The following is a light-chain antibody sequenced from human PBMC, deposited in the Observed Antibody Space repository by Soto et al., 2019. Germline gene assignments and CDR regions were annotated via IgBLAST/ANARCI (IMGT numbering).Light chain of an antibody. V-gene: IGKV3-11*01. CDR1: QSVSSY. J-gene: IGKJ5*01. Sequence: IVLTQSPDTLSFSQLYRDTRSCRASQSVSSYLAWYQQKPGQAPRLLIYDASNRATGIPARFSGSGSGTDFTLTISSLEPEDFAVYYCQQRSNWPPITFGQGTRLEIK. CDR3: QQRSNWPPIT. CDR2: DAS.